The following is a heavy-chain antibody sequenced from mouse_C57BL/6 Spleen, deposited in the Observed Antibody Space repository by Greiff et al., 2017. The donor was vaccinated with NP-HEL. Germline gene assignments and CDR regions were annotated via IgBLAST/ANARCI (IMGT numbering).Heavy chain of an antibody. CDR1: GYAFSSSW. J-gene: IGHJ4*01. Sequence: QVQLQQSGPELVKPGASVKISCKASGYAFSSSWMNWVKQRPGKGLEWIGRIYPGDGDTNYNGKFKGKATLTADKSSSTAYMQLSSLTSEDSAVYFCARTNWDYAMDYWGQGTSVTVSS. CDR3: ARTNWDYAMDY. CDR2: IYPGDGDT. D-gene: IGHD4-1*01. V-gene: IGHV1-82*01.